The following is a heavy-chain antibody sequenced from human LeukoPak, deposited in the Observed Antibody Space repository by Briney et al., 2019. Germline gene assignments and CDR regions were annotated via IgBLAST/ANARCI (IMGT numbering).Heavy chain of an antibody. J-gene: IGHJ4*02. Sequence: SETLSLTCTVSGGSISSYYWSWIRQPAGKGLEWIGRIYTSGSTNYNPSLKSRVTMSVDTSKNQFSLKLSSVTAADTAVYYCARSYSSGWYSLDFDYWGQGALVTVSS. CDR1: GGSISSYY. CDR2: IYTSGST. D-gene: IGHD6-19*01. V-gene: IGHV4-4*07. CDR3: ARSYSSGWYSLDFDY.